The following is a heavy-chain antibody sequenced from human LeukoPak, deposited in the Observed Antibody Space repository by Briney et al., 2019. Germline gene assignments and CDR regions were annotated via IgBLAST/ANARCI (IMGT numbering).Heavy chain of an antibody. Sequence: GGSLRLSCAASGFMFSRSDIHWVRQAPGKGLEWVAVIWHDRSDTYGSNKYYADSVKGRFTISRDNSKNTVYLQMNSLRVEDTAVYYCANYANCGGDGYGWFDPWGQGALVTVSS. D-gene: IGHD2-21*02. CDR2: IWHDRSDTYGSNK. CDR3: ANYANCGGDGYGWFDP. V-gene: IGHV3-33*06. J-gene: IGHJ5*02. CDR1: GFMFSRSD.